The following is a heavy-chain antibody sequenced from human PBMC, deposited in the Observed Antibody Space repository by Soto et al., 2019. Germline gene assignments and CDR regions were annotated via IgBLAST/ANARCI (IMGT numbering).Heavy chain of an antibody. CDR3: AKDGEVVVTTLYYFDY. V-gene: IGHV3-23*01. CDR2: ISGSGGST. CDR1: GFTFSSYA. D-gene: IGHD3-22*01. Sequence: WGSLRLSCAASGFTFSSYAMSWVRQAPGKGLEWVSAISGSGGSTYYADSVKGRFTISRDNSKNTLYLQMNSLRAEDTAVYYCAKDGEVVVTTLYYFDYWGQGTLVTVSS. J-gene: IGHJ4*02.